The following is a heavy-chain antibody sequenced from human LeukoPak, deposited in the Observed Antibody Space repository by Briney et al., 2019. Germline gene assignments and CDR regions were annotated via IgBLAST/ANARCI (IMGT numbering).Heavy chain of an antibody. J-gene: IGHJ6*02. CDR1: GFIFSNYA. CDR2: IDSTGAYT. D-gene: IGHD5-18*01. V-gene: IGHV3-23*01. Sequence: GGSLRLSCAASGFIFSNYAMSWVRQAPGKGLEWVSAIDSTGAYTWYADSVKGRFTISKDSSKTILYLRMNSLRAEDAAVYYCARHDTAMATDYGMDVWGQGTTVTVSS. CDR3: ARHDTAMATDYGMDV.